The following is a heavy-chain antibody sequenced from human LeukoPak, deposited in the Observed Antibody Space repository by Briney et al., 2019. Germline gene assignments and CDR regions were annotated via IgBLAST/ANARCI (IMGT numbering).Heavy chain of an antibody. D-gene: IGHD3-10*01. Sequence: PSETLSLTCTVSGGSISTSNYYWGWIRQPPGKGLEWIGNIFYSGSTYYSPSLRSRVTISVDTSKNQFSLKLSSVTAADTAVYYCARHRRSGYGSGSYYTSGTSHIDYWGQGTLVTVSS. CDR3: ARHRRSGYGSGSYYTSGTSHIDY. CDR1: GGSISTSNYY. CDR2: IFYSGST. J-gene: IGHJ4*02. V-gene: IGHV4-39*01.